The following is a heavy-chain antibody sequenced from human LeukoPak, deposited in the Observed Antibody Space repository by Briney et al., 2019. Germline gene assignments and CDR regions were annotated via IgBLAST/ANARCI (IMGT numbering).Heavy chain of an antibody. J-gene: IGHJ5*02. CDR2: ISSSSSTI. Sequence: GGSLRLSCAASGFTFSSYSMNWVRQAPGKGLEWVSYISSSSSTIYYADSVKGRFTISRDNAKNSLYLQMNSLRAEDTAVYYCARGRHVDRLYSGYDFSHDWFDPWGQGTLVTVSS. CDR3: ARGRHVDRLYSGYDFSHDWFDP. CDR1: GFTFSSYS. V-gene: IGHV3-48*04. D-gene: IGHD5-12*01.